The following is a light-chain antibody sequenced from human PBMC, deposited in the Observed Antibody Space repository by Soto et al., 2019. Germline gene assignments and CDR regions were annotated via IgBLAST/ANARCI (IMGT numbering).Light chain of an antibody. CDR1: QSVTKS. V-gene: IGKV3-20*01. CDR2: GAS. Sequence: EIVLTQSLGTLSLSPGERATLSCRASQSVTKSLAWYQQKPGQAPRLLIYGASSRATGIPDRFSGSGSGTDFTLTISRLEPEDFAVYYCQQYGGSPRTFGQGTKVE. CDR3: QQYGGSPRT. J-gene: IGKJ1*01.